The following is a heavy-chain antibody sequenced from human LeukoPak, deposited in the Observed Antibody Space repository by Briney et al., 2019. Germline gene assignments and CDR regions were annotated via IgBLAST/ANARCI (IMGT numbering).Heavy chain of an antibody. Sequence: GGSLRLSCAASGFTFDDYAMHWVRQAPGKGLEWVSGISWNSGSIGYADSVKGRFTISRDNAKNSLYLQMNSLRAEDTAVYYCARDRSGWLDYWGQGTLVTVSS. CDR2: ISWNSGSI. CDR3: ARDRSGWLDY. V-gene: IGHV3-9*01. J-gene: IGHJ4*02. CDR1: GFTFDDYA. D-gene: IGHD3-3*01.